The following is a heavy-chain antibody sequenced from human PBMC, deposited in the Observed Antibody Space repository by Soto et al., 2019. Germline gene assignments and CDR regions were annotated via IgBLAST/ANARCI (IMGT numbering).Heavy chain of an antibody. CDR2: FGVDYVT. CDR3: AKAKGSFDHTGPDQ. CDR1: GFSFSNYA. Sequence: EVQPLESGGGLIQPGGSLRLSCATFGFSFSNYAMSWVRQAPGKGLEWVSGFGVDYVTYYADSVRGRFTISRDNSKNTLYLQMTSLRAEDTALYYCAKAKGSFDHTGPDQWGQGTLVTVSS. D-gene: IGHD2-8*02. V-gene: IGHV3-23*01. J-gene: IGHJ4*02.